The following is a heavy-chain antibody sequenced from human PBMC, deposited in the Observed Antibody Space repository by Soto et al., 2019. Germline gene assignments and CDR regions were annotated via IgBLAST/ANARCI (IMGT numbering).Heavy chain of an antibody. J-gene: IGHJ4*02. CDR2: IYYSGST. Sequence: QVQLQESGPGLVKPSETLSLTCTVSGGSISSYYWSWIRQPPGKGLEWIGYIYYSGSTNYNPSLKSRVTISVDTSKNQFSLKLSSVTAADTAVYYCARLTVPSPSRPSHFDYWGQGTLVTVSS. V-gene: IGHV4-59*08. CDR3: ARLTVPSPSRPSHFDY. D-gene: IGHD2-2*01. CDR1: GGSISSYY.